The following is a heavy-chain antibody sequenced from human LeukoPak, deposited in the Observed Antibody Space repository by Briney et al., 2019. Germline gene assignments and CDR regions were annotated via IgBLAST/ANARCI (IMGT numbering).Heavy chain of an antibody. CDR3: ARGPRDDFWSGYYAPGAFDI. D-gene: IGHD3-3*01. J-gene: IGHJ3*02. V-gene: IGHV3-21*01. CDR2: ISSSSSYI. Sequence: GGSLRLSCAASGFTFSSYSMNWVRQAPGKGLEWVSSISSSSSYIYYADSVKGRFTISRDNAKNSLYLQMNSLRAEDTAVYYCARGPRDDFWSGYYAPGAFDIWGQGTMVTVSS. CDR1: GFTFSSYS.